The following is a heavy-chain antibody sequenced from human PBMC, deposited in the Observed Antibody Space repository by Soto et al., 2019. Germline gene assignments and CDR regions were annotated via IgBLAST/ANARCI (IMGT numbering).Heavy chain of an antibody. Sequence: QVQLVESGGGVVQPGRSLRLSCAASGFTFSSYGMHWVRQAPGKGLEWVAVIWYDGSNKYYADSVKGRFTISRDNSKNPLYLQMNSLRAEDTAVYYCARGDYYDSSGYYSGPLDYWGQGTLVTVSS. J-gene: IGHJ4*02. CDR3: ARGDYYDSSGYYSGPLDY. D-gene: IGHD3-22*01. CDR2: IWYDGSNK. CDR1: GFTFSSYG. V-gene: IGHV3-33*01.